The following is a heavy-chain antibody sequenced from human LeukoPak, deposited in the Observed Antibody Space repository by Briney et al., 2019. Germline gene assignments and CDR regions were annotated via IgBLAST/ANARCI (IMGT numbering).Heavy chain of an antibody. V-gene: IGHV4-31*03. CDR3: AREPHYYDSSGSAFRAFDY. D-gene: IGHD3-22*01. CDR2: IYYSGST. J-gene: IGHJ4*02. Sequence: SETLSLTCTVSGGSVSTGGYYWSWIRQHPGEGLEWLGYIYYSGSTYYNPSLESRLTISLDTSKNQFSLKLSSVTAADTAVYYCAREPHYYDSSGSAFRAFDYWGQGTLVTISS. CDR1: GGSVSTGGYY.